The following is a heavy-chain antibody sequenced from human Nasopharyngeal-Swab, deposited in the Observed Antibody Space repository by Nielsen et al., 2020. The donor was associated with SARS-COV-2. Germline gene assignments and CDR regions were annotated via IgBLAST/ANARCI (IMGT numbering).Heavy chain of an antibody. V-gene: IGHV3-21*01. J-gene: IGHJ6*02. CDR2: ISSSSYI. Sequence: GESLTISCAASGLTFSSYSMNWVRQAPGKGLEWVSSISSSSYIYYADSVKGRFTISRDNAKNSLYLQMNSLRAEDTAVYYCAGGSAAGPYYYYYGMDVWGQGTTVTVSS. D-gene: IGHD6-25*01. CDR1: GLTFSSYS. CDR3: AGGSAAGPYYYYYGMDV.